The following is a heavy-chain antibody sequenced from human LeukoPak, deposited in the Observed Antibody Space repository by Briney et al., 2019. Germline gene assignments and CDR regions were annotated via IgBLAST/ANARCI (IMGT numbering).Heavy chain of an antibody. D-gene: IGHD3-22*01. Sequence: SETLSLTCTVSGGSISSGSYYWSWIRQPAGKGREWIGRIYTSGSTIYNPSLKSRVTISVDTSKNQFALKLSSVTAADTAVYYCARGQRYYYDSSGYNWFDPWGQGTLVTVSS. CDR1: GGSISSGSYY. CDR2: IYTSGST. CDR3: ARGQRYYYDSSGYNWFDP. J-gene: IGHJ5*02. V-gene: IGHV4-61*02.